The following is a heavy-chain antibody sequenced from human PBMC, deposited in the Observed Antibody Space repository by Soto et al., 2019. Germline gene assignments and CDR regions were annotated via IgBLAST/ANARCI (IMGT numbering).Heavy chain of an antibody. Sequence: PSETLSLTCTVSGGSISSGGYYWSWIRQHPGKGLEWLGYIYYSGSTYYSPSLKSRVTISVDTSKNQFSLKLSSVTAADTAVYYCAREVVVAATMFGFDPWGQGTLVTVSS. CDR1: GGSISSGGYY. J-gene: IGHJ5*02. D-gene: IGHD2-15*01. V-gene: IGHV4-31*03. CDR3: AREVVVAATMFGFDP. CDR2: IYYSGST.